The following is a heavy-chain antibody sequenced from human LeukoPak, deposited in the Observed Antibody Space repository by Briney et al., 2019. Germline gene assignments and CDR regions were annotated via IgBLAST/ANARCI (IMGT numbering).Heavy chain of an antibody. CDR1: GFIFSGAS. V-gene: IGHV3-73*01. D-gene: IGHD2-21*02. J-gene: IGHJ4*02. CDR2: IRSKANSYAT. Sequence: QPGGSLKLSCAASGFIFSGASIHWVRQASGKGLEWVGRIRSKANSYATGYGASVIGRFTISRDDSKNTAHLQMNSLKIEDTAVYYCATFAVVAAPDDNWGQGALVTVSS. CDR3: ATFAVVAAPDDN.